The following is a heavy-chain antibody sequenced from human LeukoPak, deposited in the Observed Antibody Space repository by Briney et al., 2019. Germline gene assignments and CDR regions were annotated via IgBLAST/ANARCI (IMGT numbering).Heavy chain of an antibody. CDR1: GFTFSSYA. CDR2: INGRGDRT. J-gene: IGHJ3*02. V-gene: IGHV3-23*01. D-gene: IGHD3-9*01. Sequence: GGSLRLSCTASGFTFSSYAMSWVRQAPGKGLEWVSGINGRGDRTYNADSVKGRFTISRDNSKNTLFLQMNSLRAEDTAVYYCAKSSYFDWFDAFDIWGQGTMVTVSS. CDR3: AKSSYFDWFDAFDI.